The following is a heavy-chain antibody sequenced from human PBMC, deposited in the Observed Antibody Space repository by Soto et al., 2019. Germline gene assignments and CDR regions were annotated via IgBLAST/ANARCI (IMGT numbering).Heavy chain of an antibody. V-gene: IGHV1-2*04. CDR2: INPSSGCT. Sequence: ASVKVSCKASGYTFTGYFMHWVRQAPGQGLEWMGWINPSSGCTNYAQKFQGWVTMTRDTSISTAYMELSRLRCDATAWYCCARYGASDWRHFDGWGRGPLVPSSA. CDR3: ARYGASDWRHFDG. CDR1: GYTFTGYF. J-gene: IGHJ4*02. D-gene: IGHD2-21*01.